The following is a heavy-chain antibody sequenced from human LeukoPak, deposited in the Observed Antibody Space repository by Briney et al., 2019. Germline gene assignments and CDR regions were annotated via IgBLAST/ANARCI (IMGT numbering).Heavy chain of an antibody. D-gene: IGHD2-2*01. V-gene: IGHV3-21*01. Sequence: PGRSLRVSCAASGFTFSSYGMPRVRQAPGKGLEWVSSISSSSSYIYYADSVKGRFTISRDNAKNSLYLQMNSLRAEDTAVYYCAREKDIVVVPAAYYYGMDVWGQGTTVTVSS. CDR2: ISSSSSYI. CDR1: GFTFSSYG. CDR3: AREKDIVVVPAAYYYGMDV. J-gene: IGHJ6*02.